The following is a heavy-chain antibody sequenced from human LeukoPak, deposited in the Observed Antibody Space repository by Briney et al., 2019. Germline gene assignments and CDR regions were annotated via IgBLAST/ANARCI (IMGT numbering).Heavy chain of an antibody. J-gene: IGHJ6*03. CDR1: GYTFTSYY. V-gene: IGHV1-46*01. Sequence: ASVKVSFKASGYTFTSYYMHWVRQAPGQGLEWMGIINPSGGSTSYAQKFQGRVTMTRDTSTSTVYMELSSLRSEDTAVYYCARGYSSGHYYYYYYMDVWGKGTTVTISS. D-gene: IGHD6-19*01. CDR2: INPSGGST. CDR3: ARGYSSGHYYYYYYMDV.